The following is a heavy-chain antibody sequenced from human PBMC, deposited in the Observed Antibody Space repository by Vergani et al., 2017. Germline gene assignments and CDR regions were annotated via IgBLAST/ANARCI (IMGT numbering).Heavy chain of an antibody. CDR2: IWYDGSKK. J-gene: IGHJ5*02. V-gene: IGHV3-33*01. D-gene: IGHD3-3*01. CDR1: GFTFSTYV. CDR3: ARDGDFWSAYFSSTNWFDP. Sequence: QVQLVESGGGVVQPGRSLRLSCAASGFTFSTYVMHWVRQAPGKGLEWVAVIWYDGSKKYYGDSVKGRFTISRDNSKNTLYLQMNSLSAEDTAVYYCARDGDFWSAYFSSTNWFDPWGQGTLVTVSS.